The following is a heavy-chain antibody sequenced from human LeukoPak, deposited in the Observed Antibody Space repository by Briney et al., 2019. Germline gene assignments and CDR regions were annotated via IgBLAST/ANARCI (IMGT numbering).Heavy chain of an antibody. CDR2: INPDGSTT. J-gene: IGHJ4*02. CDR3: TRALGGNSD. Sequence: PGGSLRLSCAASGFTFSSYAMSWVRQGPGKGLVWVSRINPDGSTTNYADSVKGRFTISRDNAKNTLYLQMNSLRAEDTAVYYCTRALGGNSDWGQGTLVTVSS. CDR1: GFTFSSYA. D-gene: IGHD4-23*01. V-gene: IGHV3-74*01.